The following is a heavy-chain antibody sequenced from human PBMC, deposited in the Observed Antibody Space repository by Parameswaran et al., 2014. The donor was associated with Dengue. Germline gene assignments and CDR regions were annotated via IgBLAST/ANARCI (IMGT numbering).Heavy chain of an antibody. V-gene: IGHV1-3*01. CDR3: ARDRGYCSSTSCSLDWYYYYGMDV. CDR2: INAGNGNT. D-gene: IGHD2-2*03. CDR1: GYTLTELS. Sequence: PGASVKVSCKVSGYTLTELSMHWVRQAPGQRLEWMGWINAGNGNTKYSQKFQGRVTITRDTSASTAYMELSSLRSEDTAVYYCARDRGYCSSTSCSLDWYYYYGMDVWGQGTTVTVSS. J-gene: IGHJ6*02.